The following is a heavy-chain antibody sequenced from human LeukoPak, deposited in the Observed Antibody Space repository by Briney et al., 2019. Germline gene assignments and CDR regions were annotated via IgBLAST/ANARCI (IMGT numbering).Heavy chain of an antibody. D-gene: IGHD1-14*01. J-gene: IGHJ4*02. CDR2: ISNSDGST. V-gene: IGHV3-23*01. Sequence: WGSLTLSCAASGFTFSSYAMSWVRQAPGKGLEWVSTISNSDGSTYYADSVKGRFSISKDNTEDTLQLQMNSLRAEDTAVYYCAKATGYLLWGQRTLVSVSS. CDR1: GFTFSSYA. CDR3: AKATGYLL.